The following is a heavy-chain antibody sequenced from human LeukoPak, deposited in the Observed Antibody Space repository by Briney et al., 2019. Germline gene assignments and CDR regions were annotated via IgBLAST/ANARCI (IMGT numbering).Heavy chain of an antibody. CDR3: ARGPRCSGGSCYPSAFDY. Sequence: ASVKVSCKASGYTFTGYYMHWVRQAPGQGLEWMGRINPNSGGTNYAQKFQGRVTMTRDTSISTAYMELSRLRSDDTAVYYCARGPRCSGGSCYPSAFDYWGQGTLVTVSS. CDR1: GYTFTGYY. J-gene: IGHJ4*02. V-gene: IGHV1-2*06. CDR2: INPNSGGT. D-gene: IGHD2-15*01.